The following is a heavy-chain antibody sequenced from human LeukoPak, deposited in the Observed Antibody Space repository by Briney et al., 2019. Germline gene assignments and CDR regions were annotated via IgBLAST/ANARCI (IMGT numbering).Heavy chain of an antibody. J-gene: IGHJ6*03. CDR3: ARAQSNTIFGTYYYYYYYMDV. CDR2: INHSGSA. Sequence: SESLSLTCAVYGGSFSGYYWSWICQPPGKGLEWIGEINHSGSANYNPSLKSRVTISVDTSKNQFSLKLSSVTAADTAVYYCARAQSNTIFGTYYYYYYYMDVGGKGTTVTVSS. V-gene: IGHV4-34*01. D-gene: IGHD3-3*01. CDR1: GGSFSGYY.